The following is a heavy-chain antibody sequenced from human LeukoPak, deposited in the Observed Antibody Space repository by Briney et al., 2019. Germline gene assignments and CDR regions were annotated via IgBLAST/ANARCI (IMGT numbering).Heavy chain of an antibody. CDR1: GGSFSGYY. J-gene: IGHJ5*02. CDR3: ARGSVSRYSSSNWFDP. V-gene: IGHV4-34*01. Sequence: KPSETLSLTCAVYGGSFSGYYWSWIRQPPGKGLEWIGEINHSGSTNYNPSLKSRVTISVDTSKNQFSLKLSSVTAADTAVYYCARGSVSRYSSSNWFDPWGQGTLVTVSS. CDR2: INHSGST. D-gene: IGHD6-6*01.